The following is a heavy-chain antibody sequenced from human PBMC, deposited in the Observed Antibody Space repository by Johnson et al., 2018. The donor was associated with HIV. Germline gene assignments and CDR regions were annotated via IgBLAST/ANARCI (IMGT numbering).Heavy chain of an antibody. D-gene: IGHD6-13*01. CDR1: GFTFDNYG. V-gene: IGHV3-30*18. CDR2: ISFDGNLK. CDR3: AKVVTSSSSWQDDAFDI. J-gene: IGHJ3*02. Sequence: QVQLVESGGTVVRPGGSLRLSCAASGFTFDNYGMSWVRQAPGKGLEWVAVISFDGNLKKYADSVKGRFTISRDNSKNTLYLEMNSLRVEDTAVYYCAKVVTSSSSWQDDAFDIWGQGTVVTVSS.